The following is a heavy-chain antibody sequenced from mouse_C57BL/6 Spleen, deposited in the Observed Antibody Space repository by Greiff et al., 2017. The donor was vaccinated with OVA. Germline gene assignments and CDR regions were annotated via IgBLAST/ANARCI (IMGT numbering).Heavy chain of an antibody. CDR1: GYTFTSYW. J-gene: IGHJ4*01. Sequence: QVQLKQPGAELVKPGASVKMSCKASGYTFTSYWITWVKQRPGQGLEWIGDIYPGSGSTNYNEKFKSKATLTVDTSSSTAYMQLSSLTSEDSAVYYCARLYYGSSSYAMDYWGQGTSVTVSS. D-gene: IGHD1-1*01. CDR3: ARLYYGSSSYAMDY. CDR2: IYPGSGST. V-gene: IGHV1-55*01.